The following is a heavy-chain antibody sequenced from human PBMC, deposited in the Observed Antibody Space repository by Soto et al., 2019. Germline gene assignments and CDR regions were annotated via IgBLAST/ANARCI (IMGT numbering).Heavy chain of an antibody. CDR2: IYYSGNT. Sequence: SETLSLTCTVSGGSISSGDFFWHWIRQHPGKGLEWLGYIYYSGNTYYNPSLKGRVSMSVDTAENQFSLKLRSVAAADTAVYYCARTYYDFWSGYYPNWFDPWGQGTLVTVSS. CDR3: ARTYYDFWSGYYPNWFDP. D-gene: IGHD3-3*01. V-gene: IGHV4-30-4*08. CDR1: GGSISSGDFF. J-gene: IGHJ5*02.